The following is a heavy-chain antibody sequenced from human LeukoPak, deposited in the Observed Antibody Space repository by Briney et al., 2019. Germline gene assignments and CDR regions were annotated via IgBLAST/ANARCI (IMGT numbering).Heavy chain of an antibody. CDR1: GYTFTGYY. Sequence: ASVKVSCKASGYTFTGYYMHWVRQAPGQGHEWMGWIKPNSGGTNYAQKFQGRVTMTRDTSISTAYMELSRLRSDDTAVYYCARDTAMVTYWFDPWGQGTLVTVSS. CDR2: IKPNSGGT. V-gene: IGHV1-2*02. D-gene: IGHD5-18*01. CDR3: ARDTAMVTYWFDP. J-gene: IGHJ5*02.